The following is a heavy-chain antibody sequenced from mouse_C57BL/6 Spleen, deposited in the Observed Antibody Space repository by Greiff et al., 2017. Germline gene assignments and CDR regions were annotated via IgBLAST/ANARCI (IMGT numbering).Heavy chain of an antibody. D-gene: IGHD2-1*01. J-gene: IGHJ3*01. CDR2: IWGDGST. Sequence: QVTLKVSGPGLVAPSQSLSITCTVSGFSFTSYGVSWVRQPPGKGLEWLGVIWGDGSTNYHSALISRLSISKDNSKSQVFLKLNSLQTDDTATYYCARNYGNYRGAWFAYWGQGTLVTVSA. CDR3: ARNYGNYRGAWFAY. V-gene: IGHV2-3*01. CDR1: GFSFTSYG.